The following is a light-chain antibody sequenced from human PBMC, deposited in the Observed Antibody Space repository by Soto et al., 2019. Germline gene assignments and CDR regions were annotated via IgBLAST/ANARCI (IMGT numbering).Light chain of an antibody. CDR3: FSYAGSSTYV. CDR1: SSDVGSYNL. V-gene: IGLV2-23*01. Sequence: SALTQPASVSGSPGQSITISCAGTSSDVGSYNLVSWYQNHPGKAPKLMIYEGSKRPSGVSNRFSGSKSGNTASLTISGLQAADEADYFCFSYAGSSTYVFGTGTKV. J-gene: IGLJ1*01. CDR2: EGS.